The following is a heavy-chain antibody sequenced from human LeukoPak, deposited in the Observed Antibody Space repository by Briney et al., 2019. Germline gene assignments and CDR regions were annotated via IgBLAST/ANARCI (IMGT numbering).Heavy chain of an antibody. CDR2: IWYDGSNK. V-gene: IGHV3-33*01. Sequence: GGSLRLSCAASGFTFSSYGMHWVRQAPGKGLEWVAVIWYDGSNKYYADSVKGRFTISRGNSKNTLYLQMNSLRAEDTAVYYCARVSDSSGYYYPDCWGQGTLVTVSS. CDR3: ARVSDSSGYYYPDC. D-gene: IGHD3-22*01. CDR1: GFTFSSYG. J-gene: IGHJ4*02.